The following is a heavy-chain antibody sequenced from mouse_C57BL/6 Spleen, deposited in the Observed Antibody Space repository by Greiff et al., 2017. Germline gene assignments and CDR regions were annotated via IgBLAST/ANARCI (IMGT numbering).Heavy chain of an antibody. J-gene: IGHJ2*01. Sequence: QVQLQQPGAELVKPGASVKLSCKASGYTFTSYWMHWVKQRPGQGLEWIGMIHPNSGSTNYNEKFKSKATLTVDKSSSTAYMQLSSLTSEDSAVYYGARKGGYDYFDYWGQGTTLTVSS. D-gene: IGHD2-2*01. CDR3: ARKGGYDYFDY. V-gene: IGHV1-64*01. CDR2: IHPNSGST. CDR1: GYTFTSYW.